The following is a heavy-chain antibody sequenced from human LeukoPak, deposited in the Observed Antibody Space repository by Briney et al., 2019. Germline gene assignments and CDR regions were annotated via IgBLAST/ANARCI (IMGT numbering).Heavy chain of an antibody. J-gene: IGHJ6*03. CDR2: IYTSGST. Sequence: SETLSLTCSVSGYSISSENYWGWIRQPPGKGLEWIGYIYTSGSTNYNPSLKSRVTISVDTSKNQFSLKLSSVTAADTAVYYCARHRVEYSSSSRINYYYYYYMDVWGKGTTVTVSS. D-gene: IGHD6-6*01. CDR1: GYSISSENY. V-gene: IGHV4-4*09. CDR3: ARHRVEYSSSSRINYYYYYYMDV.